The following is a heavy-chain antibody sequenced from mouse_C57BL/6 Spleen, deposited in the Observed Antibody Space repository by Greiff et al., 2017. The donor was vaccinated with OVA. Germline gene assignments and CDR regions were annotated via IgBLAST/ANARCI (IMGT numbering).Heavy chain of an antibody. Sequence: VQGVESGPELVKPGASVKISCKASGYAFSSSWMNWVKQRPGTGLEWIGRIYPGDGDTNYNGKFKGKATLTADKSSSTAYMQLSSLTSEDSAVYFGARGETGPYYAMDYWGQGTSVTVSS. CDR3: ARGETGPYYAMDY. D-gene: IGHD4-1*01. CDR2: IYPGDGDT. J-gene: IGHJ4*01. CDR1: GYAFSSSW. V-gene: IGHV1-82*01.